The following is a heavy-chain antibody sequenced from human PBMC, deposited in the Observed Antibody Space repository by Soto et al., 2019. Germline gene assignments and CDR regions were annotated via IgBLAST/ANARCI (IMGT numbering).Heavy chain of an antibody. D-gene: IGHD6-6*01. V-gene: IGHV4-30-4*01. CDR2: IFDSGTT. CDR1: GGSITSDYSC. CDR3: ARSSIEPRVFMYPFDS. Sequence: PSETLSLTCTVSGGSITSDYSCWSWIRQPPGEGLEWIGHIFDSGTTYTNPSLRSQVAISLDTSKNHFSLTLSSVTAADTAVYYCARSSIEPRVFMYPFDSWGQGTLVTVSS. J-gene: IGHJ4*02.